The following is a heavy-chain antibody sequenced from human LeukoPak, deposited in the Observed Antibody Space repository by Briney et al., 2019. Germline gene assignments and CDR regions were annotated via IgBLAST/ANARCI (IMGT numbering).Heavy chain of an antibody. J-gene: IGHJ3*02. CDR2: INPSGGSP. V-gene: IGHV1-46*01. CDR3: ARDNTMVRGVIRGAFDI. CDR1: GYTFTSYY. Sequence: EASVKVSCKASGYTFTSYYMHWVRQAPGQGLEWMGIINPSGGSPSYAQKFQGRVTMTRDTSTSTVYMELSSLRSEDTAVYYCARDNTMVRGVIRGAFDIWGQGTMVTVSS. D-gene: IGHD3-10*01.